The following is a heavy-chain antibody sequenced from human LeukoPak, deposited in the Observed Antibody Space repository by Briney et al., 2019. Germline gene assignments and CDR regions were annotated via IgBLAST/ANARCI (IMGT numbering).Heavy chain of an antibody. CDR2: TYYRSKWYN. J-gene: IGHJ6*03. Sequence: SQTLSLTCAISGDSVSSNSAAWNWIRQSPSRGLEWLGRTYYRSKWYNDYAVSVKSRITINPDTSKNQFSLQLNSVTPEDTAVYYCARAREEWLVLLGVGSYYYYMDVWGKGTTVTVSS. V-gene: IGHV6-1*01. CDR3: ARAREEWLVLLGVGSYYYYMDV. D-gene: IGHD6-19*01. CDR1: GDSVSSNSAA.